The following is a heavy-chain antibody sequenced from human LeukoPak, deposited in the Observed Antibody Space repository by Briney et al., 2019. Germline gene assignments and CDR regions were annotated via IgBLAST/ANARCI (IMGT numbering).Heavy chain of an antibody. Sequence: ASVKVSCKASGYTFTSYYMHRVRQAPGQGLEWMGWINPNSGDTNYAQKFQGRVTMTRDTSISTAYMELSRLRSDDTAVYYCARARRSRTMVRDGRGWFDPWGPGTLVTVSS. CDR2: INPNSGDT. J-gene: IGHJ5*02. CDR1: GYTFTSYY. D-gene: IGHD3-10*01. V-gene: IGHV1-2*02. CDR3: ARARRSRTMVRDGRGWFDP.